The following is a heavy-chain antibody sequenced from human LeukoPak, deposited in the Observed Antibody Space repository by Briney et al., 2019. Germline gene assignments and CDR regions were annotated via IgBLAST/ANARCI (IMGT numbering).Heavy chain of an antibody. D-gene: IGHD5/OR15-5a*01. Sequence: GGSRGLSCAASGFTFSNYAVSWVRQAPGKGLDWVSVISGPGTSTSYGNSVKGRFTISRDNSKNTVFLQMNSLRAEDTAVYYCARGGWVSSDAFDVWGQGTMVTVSS. J-gene: IGHJ3*01. CDR1: GFTFSNYA. V-gene: IGHV3-23*01. CDR2: ISGPGTST. CDR3: ARGGWVSSDAFDV.